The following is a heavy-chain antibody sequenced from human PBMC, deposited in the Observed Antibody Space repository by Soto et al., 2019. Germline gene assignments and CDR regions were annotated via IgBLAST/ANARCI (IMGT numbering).Heavy chain of an antibody. D-gene: IGHD6-6*01. CDR2: INAGNGNT. J-gene: IGHJ6*02. Sequence: QVQLVQSGAEVKKPGASVKVSCKASGYTFTSYAMHWVRQAPGQRLEWMGWINAGNGNTKYSQKLQGRVTMTTDTSTSTAYMELRSLRSDDTAVYYCARESIAARSYYGMDVWGQGTTVTVSS. CDR3: ARESIAARSYYGMDV. CDR1: GYTFTSYA. V-gene: IGHV1-3*01.